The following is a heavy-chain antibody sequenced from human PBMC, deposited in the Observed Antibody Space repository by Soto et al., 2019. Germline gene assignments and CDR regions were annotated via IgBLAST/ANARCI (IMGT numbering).Heavy chain of an antibody. D-gene: IGHD2-21*02. Sequence: QVQLMQSGAEVKKPGASVKVSCKASGDTFTDYYIHWVRQAPGQGLEWMGTVNPSGGHTTYEQHCLGRVTMTRDTSTSTLYMELTSLKSDDTAIYYCARGGHVVVVTAALDYWGQGTLVTVSS. J-gene: IGHJ4*02. V-gene: IGHV1-46*01. CDR3: ARGGHVVVVTAALDY. CDR2: VNPSGGHT. CDR1: GDTFTDYY.